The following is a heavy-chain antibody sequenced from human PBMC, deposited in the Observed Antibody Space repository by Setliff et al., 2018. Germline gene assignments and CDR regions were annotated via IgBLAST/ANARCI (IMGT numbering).Heavy chain of an antibody. CDR2: ISYDGSNK. CDR3: ARGDPEQYMIVVVITGGGAFDI. Sequence: PGGSLRLSCAASGLTLSRYWMHWVRQAPGKGLEWVAVISYDGSNKYYADSVKGRFTISRDNSKNTLYLQMNSLRAEDTAVYYCARGDPEQYMIVVVITGGGAFDIWGQGTMVTVSS. D-gene: IGHD3-22*01. V-gene: IGHV3-30-3*01. CDR1: GLTLSRYW. J-gene: IGHJ3*02.